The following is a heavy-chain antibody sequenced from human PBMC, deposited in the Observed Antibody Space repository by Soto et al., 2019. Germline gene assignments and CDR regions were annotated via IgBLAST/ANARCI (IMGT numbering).Heavy chain of an antibody. CDR3: ARGSWDDVTGHYYMDV. J-gene: IGHJ6*03. V-gene: IGHV6-1*01. CDR1: GDSVSSNSAA. D-gene: IGHD1-1*01. Sequence: SQTLSLTCDISGDSVSSNSAAWNWIRQTPSRGLEWLGRTYYRSKWYINYAVSVKSRITVNPDTSKNQFSLQLSSVTPEDTAVYYCARGSWDDVTGHYYMDVWGKGTTVTVSS. CDR2: TYYRSKWYI.